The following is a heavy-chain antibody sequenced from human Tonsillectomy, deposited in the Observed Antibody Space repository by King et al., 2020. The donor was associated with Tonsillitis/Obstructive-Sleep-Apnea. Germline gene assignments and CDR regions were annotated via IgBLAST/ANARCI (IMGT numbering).Heavy chain of an antibody. D-gene: IGHD3-9*01. CDR1: GGSISSYY. J-gene: IGHJ6*03. CDR3: ARVPTGLYYYYYMDV. Sequence: QLQESGPGLVKPSETLSLTCTVSGGSISSYYWSWIRQPPGKGLEWIGYIYYSGSTNYNPSLKSRVTISVDTSKNQFSLKLSSVTAADTAVYYCARVPTGLYYYYYMDVWGKGTTGTVSS. V-gene: IGHV4-59*08. CDR2: IYYSGST.